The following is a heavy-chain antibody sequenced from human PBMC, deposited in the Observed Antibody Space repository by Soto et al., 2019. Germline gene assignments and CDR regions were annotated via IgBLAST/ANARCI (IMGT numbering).Heavy chain of an antibody. J-gene: IGHJ4*02. V-gene: IGHV1-46*01. D-gene: IGHD2-15*01. Sequence: QVQLVQSRAEVKKPGASVKHSCKASGDTFTSYYMHWVRQATGRGLEWMGIINHSGGTSYAQKFQGRVTMTRDTSTSTVDMELSSLRSEDTAVYYCARVYCSGGSCYGIDYWGQGALVTVSS. CDR3: ARVYCSGGSCYGIDY. CDR1: GDTFTSYY. CDR2: INHSGGT.